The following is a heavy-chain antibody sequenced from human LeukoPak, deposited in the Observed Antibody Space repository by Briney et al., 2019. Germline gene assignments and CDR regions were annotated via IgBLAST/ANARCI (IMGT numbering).Heavy chain of an antibody. J-gene: IGHJ6*03. Sequence: GGSLRLSCAVSGFTSGFTFSTRWMHWVRQAPGKGLEWVSVSKTDGTSTSYADSVKGRFTISRDNAKNSLYLQMNSLRAEDTAVYYCARVSEYYDFWSTSKSGYYYYYMDVWGKGTTVTVSS. CDR1: GFTFSTRW. CDR2: SKTDGTST. D-gene: IGHD3-3*01. V-gene: IGHV3-74*01. CDR3: ARVSEYYDFWSTSKSGYYYYYMDV.